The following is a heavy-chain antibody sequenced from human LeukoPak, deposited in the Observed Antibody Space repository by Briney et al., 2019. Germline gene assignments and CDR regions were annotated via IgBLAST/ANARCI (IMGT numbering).Heavy chain of an antibody. CDR3: ASGRGYYGSGSPG. CDR1: GGSISSSSYY. CDR2: VYYSGST. J-gene: IGHJ4*02. V-gene: IGHV4-39*07. D-gene: IGHD3-10*01. Sequence: SETLSLTCTVSGGSISSSSYYWGWIRQPPGKGLEWIGSVYYSGSTYYNPSLKSRVTISVDTSKNQFSLKLSSVTAADTAVYYCASGRGYYGSGSPGWGQGTLVPVSS.